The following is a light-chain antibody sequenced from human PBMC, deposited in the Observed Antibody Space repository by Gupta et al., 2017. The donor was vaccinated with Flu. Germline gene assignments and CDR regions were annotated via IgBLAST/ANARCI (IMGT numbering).Light chain of an antibody. Sequence: YELTQPPSLSVSPGQTASITRTGEPVPYEYVYWYQQNPGQAPLLMIYKDRNRRPGIPARFSGSNSATTVTLTISGVHAEDEAEYYCQSADRSGTYWVFGGGTKLTVL. CDR3: QSADRSGTYWV. CDR1: PVPYEY. V-gene: IGLV3-25*02. CDR2: KDR. J-gene: IGLJ3*02.